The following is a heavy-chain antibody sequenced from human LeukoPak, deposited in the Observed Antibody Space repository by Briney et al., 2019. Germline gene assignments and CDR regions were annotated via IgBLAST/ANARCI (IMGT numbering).Heavy chain of an antibody. Sequence: PGESLRLSCAASGFTFSYYGMHWVRQAPGKGQEWVAGIRYDGSNQYYADSVKGRFTISRDNPRNTLYLQMNSLRAKDTAVYYCARDDCSSTTCYAYWGQGTLVTVSS. CDR1: GFTFSYYG. J-gene: IGHJ4*02. CDR2: IRYDGSNQ. V-gene: IGHV3-33*01. D-gene: IGHD2-2*01. CDR3: ARDDCSSTTCYAY.